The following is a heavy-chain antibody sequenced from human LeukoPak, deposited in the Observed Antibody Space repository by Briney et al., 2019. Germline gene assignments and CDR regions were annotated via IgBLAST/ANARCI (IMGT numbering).Heavy chain of an antibody. CDR3: ARGRRYTHNWFDP. J-gene: IGHJ5*02. D-gene: IGHD3-9*01. CDR2: INPNSGGT. Sequence: ASVKVSCKASAYTFTGYYMHWVRQAPGQGLEWMGWINPNSGGTNYAQKFQGRVTMTRDTSISSAYMELSRLRSDDTAVYYYARGRRYTHNWFDPWGQGTLVTVSS. CDR1: AYTFTGYY. V-gene: IGHV1-2*02.